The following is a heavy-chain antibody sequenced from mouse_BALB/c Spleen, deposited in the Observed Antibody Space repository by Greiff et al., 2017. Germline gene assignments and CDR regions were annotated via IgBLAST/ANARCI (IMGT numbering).Heavy chain of an antibody. CDR3: ARCLYGSSYDWYFDV. D-gene: IGHD1-1*01. CDR1: GYSFTSYW. CDR2: IDPSDSET. J-gene: IGHJ1*01. V-gene: IGHV1S126*01. Sequence: QVQLQQSGPQLVRPGASVKISCKASGYSFTSYWMHWVKQRPGQGLEWIGMIDPSDSETRLNQKFKDKATLTVDKSSSTAYMQLSSPTSEDSAVYYCARCLYGSSYDWYFDVWGAGTTVTVSS.